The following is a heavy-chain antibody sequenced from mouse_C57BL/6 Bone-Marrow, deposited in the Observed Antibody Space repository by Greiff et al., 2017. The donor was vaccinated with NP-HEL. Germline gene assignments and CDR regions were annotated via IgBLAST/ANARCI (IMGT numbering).Heavy chain of an antibody. V-gene: IGHV1-50*01. D-gene: IGHD2-3*01. J-gene: IGHJ3*01. Sequence: QVQLQQPGAELVKPGASVKLSCKASGYTFTSYWMQWVKQRPGQGLEWIGEIDPSDSYTNYNQKFKGKATLTVDTSSSTAYMQLSSLTSEDSAVYYCARDGYYPFAYWGQGTLVTVCA. CDR3: ARDGYYPFAY. CDR1: GYTFTSYW. CDR2: IDPSDSYT.